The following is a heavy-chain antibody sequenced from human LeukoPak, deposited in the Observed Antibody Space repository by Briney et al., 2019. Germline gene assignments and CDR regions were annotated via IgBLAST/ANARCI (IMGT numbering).Heavy chain of an antibody. CDR1: GFTFGSTW. CDR3: TTGGDVMIAGTRAFDI. V-gene: IGHV3-15*05. CDR2: IKSEIDGGTT. D-gene: IGHD6-13*01. Sequence: GGSLRLSCVGSGFTFGSTWMNWVRQAPGKGLEWVGRIKSEIDGGTTDYAAPVKGRFTVSRDDSKSTLYLQMNSLKTEDTAVYYCTTGGDVMIAGTRAFDIWGQGTKVTVSS. J-gene: IGHJ3*02.